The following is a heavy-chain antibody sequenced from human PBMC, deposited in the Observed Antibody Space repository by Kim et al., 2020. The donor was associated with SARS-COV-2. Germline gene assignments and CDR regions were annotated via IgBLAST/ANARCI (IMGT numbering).Heavy chain of an antibody. Sequence: SETLSLTCTVSGGSISSSSYYWGWIRQPPGKGLEWIGSIYYSGSTYYNPSLKSRVTISVDTSKNQFSLKLSSVTAADTAVYYCARHGDGASHYDFWSGIQHYYYMDVWGKGTTVTVSS. CDR3: ARHGDGASHYDFWSGIQHYYYMDV. CDR2: IYYSGST. J-gene: IGHJ6*03. V-gene: IGHV4-39*01. D-gene: IGHD3-3*01. CDR1: GGSISSSSYY.